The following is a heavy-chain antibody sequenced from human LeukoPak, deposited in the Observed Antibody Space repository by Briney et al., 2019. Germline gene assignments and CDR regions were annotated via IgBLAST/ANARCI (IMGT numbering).Heavy chain of an antibody. J-gene: IGHJ4*02. CDR1: GFTFSSYA. V-gene: IGHV3-64*01. Sequence: GGSLRLSCAASGFTFSSYAMHWVRQAPGKGLEYVSTISSNGGSTYYANSVKGRFTISRDNSKNTLYLQMGSLRAEDMTVYYCARLVGGSYSDYWGQGTLVTVSS. CDR3: ARLVGGSYSDY. D-gene: IGHD1-26*01. CDR2: ISSNGGST.